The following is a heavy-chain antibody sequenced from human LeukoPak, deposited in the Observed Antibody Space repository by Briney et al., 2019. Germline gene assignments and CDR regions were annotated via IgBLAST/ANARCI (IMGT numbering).Heavy chain of an antibody. J-gene: IGHJ5*02. V-gene: IGHV3-23*01. D-gene: IGHD2-15*01. CDR1: GFTFNNYA. CDR3: ARSKEDCCGSFDP. CDR2: ISVSATT. Sequence: HPGGSLRLSCAASGFTFNNYAMSWVRQAPGKGLEWVSAISVSATTYYADSVMGRFTISRDNSKNTLYLQMNSLRVEDTAVYYCARSKEDCCGSFDPWGQGTLVTVSS.